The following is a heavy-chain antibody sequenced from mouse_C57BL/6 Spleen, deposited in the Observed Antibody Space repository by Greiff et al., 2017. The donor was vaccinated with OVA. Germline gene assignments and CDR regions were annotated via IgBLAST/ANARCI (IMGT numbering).Heavy chain of an antibody. V-gene: IGHV14-4*01. CDR3: TTRTGSAWFAY. D-gene: IGHD4-1*01. CDR1: GFNIKDDY. Sequence: EVQLVESGAELVRPGASVKLSCTASGFNIKDDYMHWVKQRPEQGLEWIGWIDPENGDTEYASKFQGKATITADTSSNTAYLQLSSLTSEDTAVYYCTTRTGSAWFAYWGQGTLVTVSA. CDR2: IDPENGDT. J-gene: IGHJ3*01.